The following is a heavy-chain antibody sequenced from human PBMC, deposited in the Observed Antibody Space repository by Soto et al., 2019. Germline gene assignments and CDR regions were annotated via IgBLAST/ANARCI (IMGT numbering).Heavy chain of an antibody. J-gene: IGHJ3*02. D-gene: IGHD5-18*01. CDR1: GGSISSYY. CDR2: IYYSGST. V-gene: IGHV4-59*01. Sequence: SETLSLTCTVSGGSISSYYWSWIRQPPGKGLEWIGYIYYSGSTNYNPSLKSRVTISVDTSKNQFSLKLSSVTAADTAVYYCARARALRDTDAFDIGGQGTMVTVSS. CDR3: ARARALRDTDAFDI.